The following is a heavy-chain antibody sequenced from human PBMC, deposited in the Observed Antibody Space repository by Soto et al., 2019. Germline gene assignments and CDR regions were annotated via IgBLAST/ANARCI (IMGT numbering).Heavy chain of an antibody. J-gene: IGHJ4*02. Sequence: GASVKVSCKASGGTFSSYAINWVRQATGQGLEWMGWMNPNSGNTGYAQKFQGRVTMTKDTSTDTAYMELSSLRSEDTAVYYCATIDSSGRGYWGQGTLVTVSS. CDR2: MNPNSGNT. CDR1: GGTFSSYA. V-gene: IGHV1-8*02. CDR3: ATIDSSGRGY. D-gene: IGHD6-19*01.